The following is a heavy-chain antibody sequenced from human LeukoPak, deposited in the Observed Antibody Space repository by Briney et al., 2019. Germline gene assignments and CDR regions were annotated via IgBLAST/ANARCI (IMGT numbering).Heavy chain of an antibody. D-gene: IGHD3-22*01. J-gene: IGHJ3*02. CDR2: ISAYNGNT. CDR1: GGTFSSYA. Sequence: ASVKVSCKASGGTFSSYAISWVRQAPGQGLEWMGWISAYNGNTNYAQKLQGRVTMTTDTSTSTAYMELRSLRSDDTAVYYCARAPPIVGTGDAFDIWGQGTMVTVSS. CDR3: ARAPPIVGTGDAFDI. V-gene: IGHV1-18*01.